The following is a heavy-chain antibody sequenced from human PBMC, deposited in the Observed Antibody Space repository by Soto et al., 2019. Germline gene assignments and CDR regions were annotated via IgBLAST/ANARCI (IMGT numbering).Heavy chain of an antibody. Sequence: GSGPTLVNPTQTLTLTCTFSGFSLSTSGMCVSWIRQPPGKALEWLALIDWDDDKYYSTSLKARLTISKDTSKNQVVLTMTNMDPVDTATYYCARIASNSYYYDSSGYSDAFDIWGQGTMVTVS. V-gene: IGHV2-70*01. CDR1: GFSLSTSGMC. CDR3: ARIASNSYYYDSSGYSDAFDI. J-gene: IGHJ3*02. CDR2: IDWDDDK. D-gene: IGHD3-22*01.